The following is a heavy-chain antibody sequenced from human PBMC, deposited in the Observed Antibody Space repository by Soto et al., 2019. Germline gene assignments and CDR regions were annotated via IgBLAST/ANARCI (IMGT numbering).Heavy chain of an antibody. CDR3: ARDTFITFVRGGRVYFCGMDV. CDR2: ISFDGSNE. V-gene: IGHV3-30*03. Sequence: QVHLVESGGGVVHPGRSLRLSCAASGFTFSDYAIHWVRQAPGKGLEWVAVISFDGSNEYFADSVKGRFTISRDNSKDTLYLQMNSLRAEYTALCCCARDTFITFVRGGRVYFCGMDVWGQGTTVIVSS. J-gene: IGHJ6*02. D-gene: IGHD3-10*01. CDR1: GFTFSDYA.